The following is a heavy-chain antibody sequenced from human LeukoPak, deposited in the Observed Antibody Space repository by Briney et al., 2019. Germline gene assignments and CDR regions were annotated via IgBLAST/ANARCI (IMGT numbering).Heavy chain of an antibody. CDR1: GFTFSSYS. V-gene: IGHV3-30*18. CDR3: AKERPYYYDSSGYPLGY. CDR2: ISYDGSSK. D-gene: IGHD3-22*01. Sequence: GGSLRLSCAASGFTFSSYSMNWVRQAPGKGLEWVAVISYDGSSKYYADSVKGRFTISRDSSKNTLYLQMNSLRAEDTAVYYCAKERPYYYDSSGYPLGYWGQGTLVTVSS. J-gene: IGHJ4*02.